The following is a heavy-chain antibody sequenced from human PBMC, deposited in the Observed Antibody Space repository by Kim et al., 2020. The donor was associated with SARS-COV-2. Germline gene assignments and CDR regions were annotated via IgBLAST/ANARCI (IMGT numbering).Heavy chain of an antibody. D-gene: IGHD6-19*01. V-gene: IGHV3-21*01. J-gene: IGHJ6*03. CDR2: ISSSSSYI. CDR3: ARGKRQGIAVAGTGAGGLKDYYYYMDV. CDR1: GFTFSSYS. Sequence: GGSLRLSCAASGFTFSSYSMNWVRQAPGKGLEWVSSISSSSSYIYYADSVKGRFTISRDNAKNSLYLQMNSLRAEDTAVYYCARGKRQGIAVAGTGAGGLKDYYYYMDVWGKGTTVTVSS.